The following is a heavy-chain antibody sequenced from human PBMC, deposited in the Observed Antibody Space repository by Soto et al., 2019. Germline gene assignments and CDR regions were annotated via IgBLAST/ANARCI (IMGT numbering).Heavy chain of an antibody. CDR2: INSDGSST. CDR1: GFTFSSYW. J-gene: IGHJ4*02. CDR3: VRTSLVVAAATREDY. Sequence: EVQLVESGGGLVQPGGSLRLSCAASGFTFSSYWMHWVRQAPGKWLVWVSRINSDGSSTSYADSVKGRFTISRDNAKKTLYLQMSSLRAEDTAVYYCVRTSLVVAAATREDYWGQGTLVTVSS. V-gene: IGHV3-74*01. D-gene: IGHD2-15*01.